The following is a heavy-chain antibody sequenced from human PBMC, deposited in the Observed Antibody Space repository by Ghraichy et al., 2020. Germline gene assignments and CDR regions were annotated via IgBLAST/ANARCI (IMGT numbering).Heavy chain of an antibody. CDR2: IRYDGSNK. D-gene: IGHD3-3*01. CDR1: GFTFSSYG. CDR3: AKAEVGIFGVVTLDWYFDL. Sequence: GGSLRLSCAASGFTFSSYGMHWVRQAPGKGLEWVAFIRYDGSNKYYADSVKGRFTISRDNSKNTLYLQMNSLRAEDTAVYYCAKAEVGIFGVVTLDWYFDLWGRGTLVTVSS. V-gene: IGHV3-30*02. J-gene: IGHJ2*01.